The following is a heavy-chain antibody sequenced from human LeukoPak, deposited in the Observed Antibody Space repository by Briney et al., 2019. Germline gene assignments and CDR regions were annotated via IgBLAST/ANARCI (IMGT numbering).Heavy chain of an antibody. CDR1: GFTFSSHA. D-gene: IGHD1-14*01. Sequence: PGGSLRLSCVASGFTFSSHAMYWVRQAPGKGLEWVSTISAGPGDTYYADSVKGRLTISRDNSKNTLFLQMNSLRAEDTALYYCVRRGTNLYFDFWGRGTLVTVSS. J-gene: IGHJ2*01. V-gene: IGHV3-23*01. CDR3: VRRGTNLYFDF. CDR2: ISAGPGDT.